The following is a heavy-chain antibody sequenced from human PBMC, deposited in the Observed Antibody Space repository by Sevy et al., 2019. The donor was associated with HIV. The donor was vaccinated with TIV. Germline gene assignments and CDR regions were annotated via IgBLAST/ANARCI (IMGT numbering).Heavy chain of an antibody. V-gene: IGHV4-38-2*02. CDR2: MYHSGTS. D-gene: IGHD3-10*01. CDR3: TRDSEGREFYYGMDV. J-gene: IGHJ6*02. CDR1: GYSISSGYY. Sequence: SETLSLTCTVSGYSISSGYYWGWIRQPPGKGLEWIGSMYHSGTSYYNPSLKSRVTISVDTSKIQFSLKLSSVTAADTAVYYCTRDSEGREFYYGMDVRGPGTMVTVSS.